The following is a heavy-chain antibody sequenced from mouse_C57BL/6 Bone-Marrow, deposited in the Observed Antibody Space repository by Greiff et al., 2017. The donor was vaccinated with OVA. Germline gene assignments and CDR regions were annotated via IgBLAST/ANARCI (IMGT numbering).Heavy chain of an antibody. CDR3: AHPRYGSPYYFDY. J-gene: IGHJ2*01. D-gene: IGHD2-10*02. CDR1: GYTFTSYW. Sequence: QVQLKQPGAELVKPGASVKLSCKASGYTFTSYWMHWVKQRPGQGLEWIGMIHPNSGSTNYNETFKSKATLTVDKSSSTAYMQLSSLTSEDSAVYYCAHPRYGSPYYFDYWGQGTTLTVSS. CDR2: IHPNSGST. V-gene: IGHV1-64*01.